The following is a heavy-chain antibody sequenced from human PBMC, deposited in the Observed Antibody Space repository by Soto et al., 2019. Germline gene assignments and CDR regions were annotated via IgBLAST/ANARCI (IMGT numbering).Heavy chain of an antibody. CDR2: ISGSGGST. V-gene: IGHV3-23*01. CDR3: AKDGSYDSSGYYTTAPLYYFDY. CDR1: GFTFISYA. Sequence: GGSLRLSCAASGFTFISYAMSWVRQAPGKGLEWVSAISGSGGSTYYADSVKGRFTISRDNSKNTLYLQMNSLRAEDTAVYYCAKDGSYDSSGYYTTAPLYYFDYWGQGTLVTVSS. D-gene: IGHD3-22*01. J-gene: IGHJ4*02.